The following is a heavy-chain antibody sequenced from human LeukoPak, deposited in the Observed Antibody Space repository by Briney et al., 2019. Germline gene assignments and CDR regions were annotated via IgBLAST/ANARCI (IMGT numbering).Heavy chain of an antibody. D-gene: IGHD5-18*01. Sequence: GGSLRLACAASGFTFSSNWMHWVRQAPGKGLVWVSRSNEDGSTTNYADSVKGRFTISRDNAKNTLYLQVNSLRAEDTAVYFCARGGSDTAMAHDYWGQGTLVTVSS. CDR3: ARGGSDTAMAHDY. CDR2: SNEDGSTT. CDR1: GFTFSSNW. J-gene: IGHJ4*02. V-gene: IGHV3-74*01.